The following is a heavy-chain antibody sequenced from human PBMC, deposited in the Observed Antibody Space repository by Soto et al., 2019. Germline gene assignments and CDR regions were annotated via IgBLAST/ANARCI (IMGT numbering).Heavy chain of an antibody. CDR1: GGSISSGGYY. V-gene: IGHV4-31*03. J-gene: IGHJ4*02. D-gene: IGHD3-16*01. CDR3: AREFPYYVSSDSYLDY. Sequence: SETLSLTCTVSGGSISSGGYYWSWIRQHPGKGLEWIGYIYYSGSTYYNPSLKSRVTISVDTPKNQFSLKLSSVTAADTAVYYCAREFPYYVSSDSYLDYWGQGALVTVSS. CDR2: IYYSGST.